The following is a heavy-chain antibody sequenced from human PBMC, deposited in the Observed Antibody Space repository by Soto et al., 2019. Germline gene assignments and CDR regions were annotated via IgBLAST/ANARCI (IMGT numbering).Heavy chain of an antibody. CDR2: IIPIFGTA. CDR3: ARGGGLDIVVVPSATFHHHYYGPHV. Sequence: SSVKVSCKASGGTFSSYAISWVRQAPGQGLEWMGGIIPIFGTANYAQKFQGRVTITADESTSTAYMELSSLRSEDTAVYYCARGGGLDIVVVPSATFHHHYYGPHVWCQGINVTGFS. CDR1: GGTFSSYA. V-gene: IGHV1-69*13. D-gene: IGHD2-2*01. J-gene: IGHJ6*02.